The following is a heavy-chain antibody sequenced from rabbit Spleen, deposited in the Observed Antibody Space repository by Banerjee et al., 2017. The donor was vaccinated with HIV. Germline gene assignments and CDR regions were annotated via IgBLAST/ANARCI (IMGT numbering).Heavy chain of an antibody. V-gene: IGHV1S45*01. CDR3: ARDTSSSFSSYGMDL. D-gene: IGHD1-1*01. Sequence: QEQLEESGGGLVKPEGSLTLTCKASGVSFSGDYYMCWVRPAPGKGLEWIACIATGSSGFTYFASWAKGRFTISKTSSTTVTLQMTSLTAADTATYFCARDTSSSFSSYGMDLWGPGTLVTVS. J-gene: IGHJ6*01. CDR1: GVSFSGDYY. CDR2: IATGSSGFT.